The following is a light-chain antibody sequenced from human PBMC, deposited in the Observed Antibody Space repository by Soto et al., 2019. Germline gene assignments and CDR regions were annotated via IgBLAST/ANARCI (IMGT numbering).Light chain of an antibody. CDR1: STDVGSYNL. CDR2: DVS. CDR3: CSYAGTTTHTV. Sequence: QSALTQPASVSGSPGQSITISCTGTSTDVGSYNLVSWYQQHPGKAPKLIISDVSKRPLGISDRCSGAKSGSTSSLAISGLQAEDEADYYCCSYAGTTTHTVFGGGTQLTVL. J-gene: IGLJ7*01. V-gene: IGLV2-23*02.